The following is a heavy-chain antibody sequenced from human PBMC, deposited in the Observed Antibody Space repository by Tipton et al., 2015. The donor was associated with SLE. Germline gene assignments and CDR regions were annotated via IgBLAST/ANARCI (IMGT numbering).Heavy chain of an antibody. D-gene: IGHD1-26*01. CDR3: ARDQDSGSYRGQNAFDI. V-gene: IGHV3-74*01. Sequence: GSLRLSCAASGFTFSSYWMHWVHQAPGKGLVWVSRINSDGSSTSHADSVKGRVTISVDTSKNQFSLKLSSVTAADTAVYYCARDQDSGSYRGQNAFDIWGQGTMVTVSS. CDR1: GFTFSSYW. J-gene: IGHJ3*02. CDR2: INSDGSST.